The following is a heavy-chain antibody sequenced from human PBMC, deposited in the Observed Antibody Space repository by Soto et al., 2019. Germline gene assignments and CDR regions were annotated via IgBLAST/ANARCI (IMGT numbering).Heavy chain of an antibody. Sequence: SETLSLTCTVSGGSISSGDYYWSWIRQPPGKGLEWIGYIYYSGSTYYNPSLKSRVTISVDTSKNQFSLKLSSVSAADTAVYYCARDGGVVVVAGNPYYGMDVWGQGTTVTVSS. CDR1: GGSISSGDYY. CDR3: ARDGGVVVVAGNPYYGMDV. CDR2: IYYSGST. D-gene: IGHD2-15*01. V-gene: IGHV4-30-4*01. J-gene: IGHJ6*02.